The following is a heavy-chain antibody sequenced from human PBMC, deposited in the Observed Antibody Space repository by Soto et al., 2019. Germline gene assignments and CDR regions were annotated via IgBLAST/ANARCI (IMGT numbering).Heavy chain of an antibody. J-gene: IGHJ6*02. V-gene: IGHV4-30-4*01. CDR1: GGSMTNSDYD. Sequence: TLSLTCSVSGGSMTNSDYDWNWIRKSPGKGLEWIGSIDYSGSTDYNPSLKSRVIISADTSKKLFCLKLRSVTAADTAVYFCARDGPYYYGMHVWGQGSTVTV. CDR3: ARDGPYYYGMHV. CDR2: IDYSGST.